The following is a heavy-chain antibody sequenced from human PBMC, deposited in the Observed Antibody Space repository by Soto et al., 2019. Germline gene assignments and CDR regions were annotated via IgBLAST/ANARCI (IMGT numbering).Heavy chain of an antibody. CDR3: AHPRGYGVFDAYDI. CDR2: LTPSGGET. D-gene: IGHD4-17*01. CDR1: GFTFSTYA. J-gene: IGHJ3*02. Sequence: LRLSCEASGFTFSTYAMSWVRQAPGKGLEWVSALTPSGGETFYADSVKGRFTISRDNSMNALYLQMNSLRIEDTAVYYCAHPRGYGVFDAYDIWGQGTMVTVSS. V-gene: IGHV3-23*01.